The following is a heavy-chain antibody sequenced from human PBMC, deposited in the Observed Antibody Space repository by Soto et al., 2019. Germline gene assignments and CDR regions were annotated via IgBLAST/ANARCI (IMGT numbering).Heavy chain of an antibody. CDR1: GFTFSTYW. CDR2: INDDGSNT. V-gene: IGHV3-74*01. J-gene: IGHJ6*02. CDR3: ARDPLIGTTYYGLDV. D-gene: IGHD1-7*01. Sequence: EVQLVESGGGLVQPGGSLRLSCAASGFTFSTYWMHWVRQPPGKGLVWVSRINDDGSNTAYADSVKGRFTISRDKAQIALDLKVNSLRAEDTDEYYCARDPLIGTTYYGLDVWGQGTTVSVSS.